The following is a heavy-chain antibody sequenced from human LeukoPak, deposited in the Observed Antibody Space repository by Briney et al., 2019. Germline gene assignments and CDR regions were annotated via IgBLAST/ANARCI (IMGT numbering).Heavy chain of an antibody. V-gene: IGHV1-2*02. D-gene: IGHD6-19*01. J-gene: IGHJ5*02. Sequence: ASVKVSCKASGYTFTGYYLHWVRQAPGQGLEWMGWINPISGVTGSAQKFQGRATMTRDKSISTVYMELSRLTSDDTAIYFCARVGSSGWYHWFDPWGQGTLVTVSS. CDR1: GYTFTGYY. CDR3: ARVGSSGWYHWFDP. CDR2: INPISGVT.